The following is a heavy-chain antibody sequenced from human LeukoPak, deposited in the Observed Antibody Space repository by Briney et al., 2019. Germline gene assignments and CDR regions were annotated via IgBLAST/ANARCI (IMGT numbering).Heavy chain of an antibody. CDR3: ARDMNYYDSSGYYYLWGPFDY. D-gene: IGHD3-22*01. Sequence: GGSLRLSCAASGFTFSSYAMHWVRQAPGKGLEWVAVISYDGSNKYYADSVKGRFTISRDNSKNTLYLQMNSLRAEDTAVCYCARDMNYYDSSGYYYLWGPFDYWGQGTLVTVSS. J-gene: IGHJ4*02. CDR1: GFTFSSYA. CDR2: ISYDGSNK. V-gene: IGHV3-30-3*01.